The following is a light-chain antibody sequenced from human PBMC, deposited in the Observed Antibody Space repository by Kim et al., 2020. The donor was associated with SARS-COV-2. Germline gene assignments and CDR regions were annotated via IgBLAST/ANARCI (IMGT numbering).Light chain of an antibody. CDR3: QQYNSYPT. V-gene: IGKV1-5*03. CDR2: MAS. J-gene: IGKJ1*01. Sequence: SASVGDRVTITCRASQGINTWLAWYQQKPGKAPKVLIYMASTLENGVPSRFGGSGSGTEFTLTISSLQPDDFATYYCQQYNSYPTFGQGTKVDIK. CDR1: QGINTW.